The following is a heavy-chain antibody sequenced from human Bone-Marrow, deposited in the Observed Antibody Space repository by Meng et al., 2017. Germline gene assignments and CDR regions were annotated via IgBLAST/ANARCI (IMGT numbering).Heavy chain of an antibody. J-gene: IGHJ4*02. CDR3: ARGSRSSSRGSIDY. Sequence: SETLSLTCTVSGGSISSGSYYWSWIRQPAGKGLEWIGRIYTSGSTNYNPSLKSRVTISVDTSKNQFSLKLSSVTAADTAVYYCARGSRSSSRGSIDYWGQGTLVTVSS. CDR1: GGSISSGSYY. CDR2: IYTSGST. D-gene: IGHD6-13*01. V-gene: IGHV4-61*02.